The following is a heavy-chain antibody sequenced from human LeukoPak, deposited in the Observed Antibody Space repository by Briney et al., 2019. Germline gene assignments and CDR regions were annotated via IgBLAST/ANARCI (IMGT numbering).Heavy chain of an antibody. CDR3: ARDWFYYDSSGYPTLDY. J-gene: IGHJ4*02. CDR2: IWYDGSKI. CDR1: GFTFSSNG. Sequence: GGSLRLSCAASGFTFSSNGMHWVRQAPGKGLEWVAVIWYDGSKIYYADSVKGRFTISRDNSKNTLYLQMNGLRAEDTAVYYCARDWFYYDSSGYPTLDYWGQGTLVTVSS. V-gene: IGHV3-33*01. D-gene: IGHD3-22*01.